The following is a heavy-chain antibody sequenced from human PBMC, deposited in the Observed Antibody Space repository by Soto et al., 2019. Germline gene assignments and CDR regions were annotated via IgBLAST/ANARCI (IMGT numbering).Heavy chain of an antibody. V-gene: IGHV4-59*08. Sequence: SETLSLTCTVSGGSISSYYWSWIRQPPGKGLEWIGYIYYSGSTNYNPSLKSRVTISVDTSKNQFSLKLSSVTAADTAVYYCARHNPLAGDYIWGSYRLIAYWGQGTLVTVSS. CDR2: IYYSGST. CDR3: ARHNPLAGDYIWGSYRLIAY. CDR1: GGSISSYY. D-gene: IGHD3-16*02. J-gene: IGHJ4*02.